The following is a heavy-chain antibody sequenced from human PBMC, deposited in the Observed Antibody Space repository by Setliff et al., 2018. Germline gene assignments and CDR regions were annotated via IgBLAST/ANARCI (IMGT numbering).Heavy chain of an antibody. J-gene: IGHJ4*02. CDR1: GGSITSHY. Sequence: PSETLSLTCSVSGGSITSHYWSWIRQSPGKGLEWIGYIDYSGTTNYNPSLKSRVTISSDTSKRQFSLRLTSVTAADTAVYYCARTDDYYNFYAYWGQGTLVTVSS. CDR3: ARTDDYYNFYAY. V-gene: IGHV4-59*11. D-gene: IGHD3-3*01. CDR2: IDYSGTT.